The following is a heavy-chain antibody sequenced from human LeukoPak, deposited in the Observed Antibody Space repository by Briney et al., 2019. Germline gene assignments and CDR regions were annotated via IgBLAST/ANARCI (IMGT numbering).Heavy chain of an antibody. CDR1: GGSFSGYY. CDR3: ASRIAVAGTIDP. J-gene: IGHJ5*02. V-gene: IGHV4-34*01. Sequence: SETLSLTCAAYGGSFSGYYWSWIRQPPGKGLEWIGEINHSGSTNYNPSLKSRVTISVDTSKNQFSLKLSSVTAADTAVYYCASRIAVAGTIDPWGQGTLVTVSS. CDR2: INHSGST. D-gene: IGHD6-19*01.